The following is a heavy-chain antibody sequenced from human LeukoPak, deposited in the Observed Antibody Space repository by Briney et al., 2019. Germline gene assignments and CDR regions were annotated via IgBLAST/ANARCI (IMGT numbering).Heavy chain of an antibody. CDR1: GFTFSNYE. CDR2: ISSSGSTI. D-gene: IGHD1-26*01. J-gene: IGHJ3*02. V-gene: IGHV3-48*03. Sequence: GGSLRLSCAASGFTFSNYEMHWVRQAPGKGLEWVSYISSSGSTIYYADSVKGRFTISRDNAKNSLYLQMNSLRAEDTAVYYCARDLWGATISGAFDIWGQGTMVTVSS. CDR3: ARDLWGATISGAFDI.